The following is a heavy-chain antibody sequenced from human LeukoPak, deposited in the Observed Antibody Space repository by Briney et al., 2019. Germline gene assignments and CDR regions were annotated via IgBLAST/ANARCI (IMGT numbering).Heavy chain of an antibody. CDR1: GGTFSSYA. D-gene: IGHD6-13*01. V-gene: IGHV1-69*01. CDR2: IIPIFGTA. Sequence: VASVTVSCKASGGTFSSYATSWVRQAPGQGLEWMGGIIPIFGTANYAQKFQGRVTITADESTSTAYMELSSLRSEDTAVYYCARGEAPSQQLVPEYYFDYWGQGTLVTVSS. J-gene: IGHJ4*02. CDR3: ARGEAPSQQLVPEYYFDY.